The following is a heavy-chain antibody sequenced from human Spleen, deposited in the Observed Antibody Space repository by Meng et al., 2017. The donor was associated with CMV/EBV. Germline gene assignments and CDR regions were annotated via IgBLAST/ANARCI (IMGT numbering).Heavy chain of an antibody. CDR2: ISSSSSTI. Sequence: GESLKISCKASGGTFSSYVISWVRQAPGKGLEWVSYISSSSSTIYYADSVKGRFTISRDNAKNSLYLQMNSLRAEDTAVYYCARDRYGGVFDYWGQGTLVTVSS. D-gene: IGHD2-8*02. CDR1: GGTFSSYV. J-gene: IGHJ4*02. V-gene: IGHV3-48*04. CDR3: ARDRYGGVFDY.